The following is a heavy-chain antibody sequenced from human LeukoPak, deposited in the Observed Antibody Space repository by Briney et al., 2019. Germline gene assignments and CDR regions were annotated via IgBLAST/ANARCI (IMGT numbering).Heavy chain of an antibody. J-gene: IGHJ6*02. Sequence: SETLSLTCTVSGGSISSYYWSWIRQPPGKGLEWIGYVYYSGSTNYNPSLKSRVTISVDTSKNQFSLKLSSVTAADTAVYYCAFGDYYYYYGMDVWGQGTTVTVSS. D-gene: IGHD4-17*01. V-gene: IGHV4-59*01. CDR3: AFGDYYYYYGMDV. CDR2: VYYSGST. CDR1: GGSISSYY.